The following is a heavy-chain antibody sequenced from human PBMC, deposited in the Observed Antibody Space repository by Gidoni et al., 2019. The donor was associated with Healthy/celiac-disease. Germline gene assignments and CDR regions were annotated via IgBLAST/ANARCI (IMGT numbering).Heavy chain of an antibody. D-gene: IGHD3-22*01. V-gene: IGHV3-15*01. J-gene: IGHJ4*02. CDR3: TTRRITMIVRDY. CDR1: AFTLNNPW. CDR2: IKSKTDGGTT. Sequence: EVQLVESGGGLVKPGGSLRLSCAASAFTLNNPWMSWVRQAPGKGLEWVGRIKSKTDGGTTDYAAPVKGRFTISRDDSKNTLYLQMNSLKTEDTAVYYCTTRRITMIVRDYWGQGTLVTVSS.